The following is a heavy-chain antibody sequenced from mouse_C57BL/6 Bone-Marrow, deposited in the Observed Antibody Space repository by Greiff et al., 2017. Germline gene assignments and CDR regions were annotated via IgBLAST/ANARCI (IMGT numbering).Heavy chain of an antibody. CDR2: IYPRSGNT. CDR3: ARWGDDYDGLDY. V-gene: IGHV1-81*01. D-gene: IGHD2-4*01. J-gene: IGHJ2*01. Sequence: VKVVESGAELARPGASVKLSCKASGYTFTSYGISWVKQRTGQGLEWIGEIYPRSGNTYYNEKFKGKATLTADKSSSTAYMELRSLTSEDSAVYFCARWGDDYDGLDYWGQGTTLTVSS. CDR1: GYTFTSYG.